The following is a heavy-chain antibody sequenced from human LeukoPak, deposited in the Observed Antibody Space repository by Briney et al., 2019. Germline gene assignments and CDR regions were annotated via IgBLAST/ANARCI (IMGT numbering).Heavy chain of an antibody. J-gene: IGHJ6*03. CDR3: ARAGVQWQRPRDYYYYYMDV. D-gene: IGHD6-19*01. CDR2: IYSSGST. Sequence: PSETLSLTCTVSGDSLSSYFWTWIRQPAGKGLEWIGGIYSSGSTNYNPSLKSRVTISVDKSRNQFSLKLGSVTAADTAVYYCARAGVQWQRPRDYYYYYMDVWGKGSTVTVSS. CDR1: GDSLSSYF. V-gene: IGHV4-4*07.